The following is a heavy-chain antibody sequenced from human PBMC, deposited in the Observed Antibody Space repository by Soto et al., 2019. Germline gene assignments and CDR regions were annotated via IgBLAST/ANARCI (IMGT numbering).Heavy chain of an antibody. CDR3: ARDASQYYYDSSGYYR. D-gene: IGHD3-22*01. CDR2: IIPIFGTV. CDR1: GGTFSSYA. V-gene: IGHV1-69*01. Sequence: QVQLVQSGAEVKKPGSSVKVSCKASGGTFSSYAISWVRQAPGQGLEWMGGIIPIFGTVNYAQKFQGRVTITADESTSTAYMELSSLRSEDTAVYYCARDASQYYYDSSGYYRWGQGTLVTVSS. J-gene: IGHJ4*02.